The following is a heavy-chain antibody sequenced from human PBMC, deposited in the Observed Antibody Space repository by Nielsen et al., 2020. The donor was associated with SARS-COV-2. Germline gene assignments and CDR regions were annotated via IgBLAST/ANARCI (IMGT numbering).Heavy chain of an antibody. CDR1: GYTFTSYA. D-gene: IGHD3-9*01. Sequence: ASVKVSCKASGYTFTSYAMHWVRQAPGQRLEWMGWLNAGNGNTKYSQKFQGRVTITRDTSASTAYMELSSLRSEDTAVYYCARDVISRYFDWLDAFDIWGQGTMVTVSS. CDR2: LNAGNGNT. CDR3: ARDVISRYFDWLDAFDI. J-gene: IGHJ3*02. V-gene: IGHV1-3*01.